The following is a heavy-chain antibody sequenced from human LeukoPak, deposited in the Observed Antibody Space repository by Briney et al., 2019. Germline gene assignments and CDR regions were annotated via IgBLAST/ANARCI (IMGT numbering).Heavy chain of an antibody. V-gene: IGHV4-31*03. CDR1: GGSISSGGYY. D-gene: IGHD3-10*01. J-gene: IGHJ5*02. CDR3: ARYYYGSGAFEP. CDR2: IYYSGST. Sequence: SETLSLTCTVSGGSISSGGYYWRWIRQHPGKGLEWIAYIYYSGSTYYNPSLKSRVTISVDTSKNQFSLKLSSVTAADTAVYYCARYYYGSGAFEPWGQGTLVTVSS.